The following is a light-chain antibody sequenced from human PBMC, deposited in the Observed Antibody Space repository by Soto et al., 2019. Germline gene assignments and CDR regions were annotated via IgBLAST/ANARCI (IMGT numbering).Light chain of an antibody. J-gene: IGKJ5*01. CDR2: AAS. CDR3: QQLNTYPIT. Sequence: DIPVTQSPSFLSASVADRVTITFRASQGISGYLDWYQQKPGGAPKLLIYAASTLQIGVPSRFSGRGSGADFTLTISSLQPEDFATYYCQQLNTYPITFGQGTRLEI. V-gene: IGKV1-9*01. CDR1: QGISGY.